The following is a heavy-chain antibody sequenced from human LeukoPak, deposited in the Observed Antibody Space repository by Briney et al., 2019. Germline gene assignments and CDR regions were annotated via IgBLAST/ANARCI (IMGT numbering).Heavy chain of an antibody. V-gene: IGHV3-23*01. J-gene: IGHJ4*02. Sequence: GGSLRLSCAASGFTFSSYALSGVRQAPGKGLQWVSAISGSGGSTYYADSVKGRFTISRDNSKNTLYLQMNSLRAEDTAVYYCAKDRGDYVFDYWGQGTLVTVSS. CDR2: ISGSGGST. D-gene: IGHD4-17*01. CDR1: GFTFSSYA. CDR3: AKDRGDYVFDY.